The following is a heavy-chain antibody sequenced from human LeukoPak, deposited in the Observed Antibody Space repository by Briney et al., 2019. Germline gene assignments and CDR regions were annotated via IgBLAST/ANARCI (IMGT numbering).Heavy chain of an antibody. CDR2: ISWNSGSI. Sequence: GGSLRLSCAASGFTFDDYAMHWVRQAPGKGLEWVSGISWNSGSIGYADSVKGRFTISRDNAKNSLYLQMNSLRAEDTALYYCARVQGSSSWFGGFDYWGQGTLVTVSS. CDR1: GFTFDDYA. V-gene: IGHV3-9*01. CDR3: ARVQGSSSWFGGFDY. D-gene: IGHD6-13*01. J-gene: IGHJ4*02.